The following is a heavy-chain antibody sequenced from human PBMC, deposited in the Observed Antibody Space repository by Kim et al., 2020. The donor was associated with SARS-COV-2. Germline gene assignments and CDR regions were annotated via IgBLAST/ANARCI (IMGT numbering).Heavy chain of an antibody. Sequence: SETLSLTCTVSGGSISSYYWSWIRQPPGKGLEWIGYIYYSGSTNYNPSLKSRVTISVDTSKNQFSLKLSSVTAADTAVYYCARDGSESSRWWEATTGFWFDPWGQGTLVTVSS. CDR1: GGSISSYY. D-gene: IGHD2-15*01. CDR2: IYYSGST. J-gene: IGHJ5*02. CDR3: ARDGSESSRWWEATTGFWFDP. V-gene: IGHV4-59*13.